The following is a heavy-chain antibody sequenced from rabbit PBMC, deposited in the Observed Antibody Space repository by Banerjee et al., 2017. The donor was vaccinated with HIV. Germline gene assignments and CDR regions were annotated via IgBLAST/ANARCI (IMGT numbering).Heavy chain of an antibody. CDR3: ARELVVVLMGLGYYGMDL. CDR1: GFDFSRYG. Sequence: QEQLVESGGGLVQPGGSLKLSCKASGFDFSRYGVSWVRQAPGKGLEWIACIYGASNGNAYYASWAKGRFTISKTSSTTVTLQMTSLTAADTATYFCARELVVVLMGLGYYGMDLWGPGTLVTVS. D-gene: IGHD3-1*01. CDR2: IYGASNGNA. J-gene: IGHJ6*01. V-gene: IGHV1S45*01.